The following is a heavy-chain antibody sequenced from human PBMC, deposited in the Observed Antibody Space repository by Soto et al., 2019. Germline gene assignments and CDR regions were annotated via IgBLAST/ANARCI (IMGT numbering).Heavy chain of an antibody. Sequence: ASVKVSCKASGYTLTSHAVHWVRQAPGQRLEWMGWINAGNGNTKYSQMFQGRVTITRDTSASTAYMELSSLRAEDTVVYYCASDYYGSGRLVYGMDVWGQGATVTVSS. V-gene: IGHV1-3*01. CDR3: ASDYYGSGRLVYGMDV. CDR2: INAGNGNT. J-gene: IGHJ6*02. CDR1: GYTLTSHA. D-gene: IGHD3-10*01.